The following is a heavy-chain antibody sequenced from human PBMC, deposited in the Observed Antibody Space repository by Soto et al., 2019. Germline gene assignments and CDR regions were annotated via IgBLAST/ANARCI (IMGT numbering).Heavy chain of an antibody. V-gene: IGHV1-69*01. Sequence: QVQLVQSGAEVKKPGSSVKVSCKASGGTFSSYAISWVRQAPGQGLEWMGGIIPIFGTANYAQKFQGRVTITADESTSTAYMELSSLRSEDTAVYYCARGTGYSSGWYVTHSPSYFDYWGQGTLVTVSS. D-gene: IGHD6-19*01. J-gene: IGHJ4*02. CDR1: GGTFSSYA. CDR2: IIPIFGTA. CDR3: ARGTGYSSGWYVTHSPSYFDY.